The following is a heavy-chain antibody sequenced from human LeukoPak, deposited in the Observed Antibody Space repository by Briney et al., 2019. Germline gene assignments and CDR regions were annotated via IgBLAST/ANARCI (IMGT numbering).Heavy chain of an antibody. Sequence: SETLSLTCAVYGGSFSGYYWSWIRQPPGKGLEWIGEINHSGSTNYNPSLKSRVTISVDTSKNQFSLKLSSVTAADTAVYYCARGSRNYYGSGSYDYWGQGTLVTVSS. J-gene: IGHJ4*02. D-gene: IGHD3-10*01. V-gene: IGHV4-34*01. CDR2: INHSGST. CDR1: GGSFSGYY. CDR3: ARGSRNYYGSGSYDY.